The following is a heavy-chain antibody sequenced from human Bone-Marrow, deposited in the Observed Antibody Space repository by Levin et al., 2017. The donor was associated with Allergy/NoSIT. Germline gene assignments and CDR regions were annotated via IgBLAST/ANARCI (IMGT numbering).Heavy chain of an antibody. D-gene: IGHD4-11*01. V-gene: IGHV3-30*04. Sequence: GESLKISCAASGFSMEYYSFHWVRQSPGKGLEWLAVISFDGSETYYSDSVKGRFTISRDNSQSTVFLQMNSLRAEDTAVYYCARARNDFSDYGLLDYWGQGTLVTVSS. J-gene: IGHJ4*02. CDR1: GFSMEYYS. CDR3: ARARNDFSDYGLLDY. CDR2: ISFDGSET.